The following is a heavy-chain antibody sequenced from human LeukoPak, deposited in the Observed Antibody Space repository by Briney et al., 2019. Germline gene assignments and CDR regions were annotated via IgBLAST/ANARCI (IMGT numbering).Heavy chain of an antibody. D-gene: IGHD3-10*02. CDR1: GYNFSPYW. CDR3: TRENYVPDS. J-gene: IGHJ4*02. V-gene: IGHV3-7*03. CDR2: ISNGGYAT. Sequence: PGGSLRLSCVASGYNFSPYWMSWVRPTPGKGLEWVASISNGGYATYYTDSVRGRFTISRDDAKNSLFLHMNGLGADDTAVYYCTRENYVPDSWGQGNLVTVSS.